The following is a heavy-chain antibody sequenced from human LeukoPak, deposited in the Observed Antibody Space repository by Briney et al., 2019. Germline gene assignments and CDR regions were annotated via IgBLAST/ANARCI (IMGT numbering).Heavy chain of an antibody. CDR2: IDPSDSYT. Sequence: RGESLKISCKGSGYSFTSYWISWVRQMPGKGLEWMGRIDPSDSYTNYSQSFQGHVTISADKSISTAYLQWSSLKASDTAMYYCARPGYSGYDPFDYWGQGTLVTVSS. CDR1: GYSFTSYW. D-gene: IGHD5-12*01. CDR3: ARPGYSGYDPFDY. V-gene: IGHV5-10-1*01. J-gene: IGHJ4*02.